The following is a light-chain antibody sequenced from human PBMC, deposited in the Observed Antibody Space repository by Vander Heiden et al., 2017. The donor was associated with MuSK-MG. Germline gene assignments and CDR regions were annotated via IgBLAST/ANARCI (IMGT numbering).Light chain of an antibody. CDR1: QTVTYY. J-gene: IGKJ4*01. V-gene: IGKV1-39*01. Sequence: DIQMTQSPSSLSASVGDRVTITCRASQTVTYYLNWYQQKPGKAPNLLIYAASSLQTGVPSRFGGSGSGTDFTLTIGSLQPEDFATYYWQQSYIAPLTFGGGTKVEIK. CDR2: AAS. CDR3: QQSYIAPLT.